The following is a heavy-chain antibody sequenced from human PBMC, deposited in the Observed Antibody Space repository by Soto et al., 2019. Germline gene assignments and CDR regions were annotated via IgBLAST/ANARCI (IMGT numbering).Heavy chain of an antibody. J-gene: IGHJ5*02. CDR3: ARIVSDGGWFDP. V-gene: IGHV1-69*13. CDR2: IIPIFGTA. Sequence: SVKVSCKASGGTFSSYAISWVRQAPGQGLEWMGGIIPIFGTANYAQKFQGRVTITADESTSTAYMELSSLRSEDTAVYYCARIVSDGGWFDPWGQGTLVTVSS. D-gene: IGHD1-26*01. CDR1: GGTFSSYA.